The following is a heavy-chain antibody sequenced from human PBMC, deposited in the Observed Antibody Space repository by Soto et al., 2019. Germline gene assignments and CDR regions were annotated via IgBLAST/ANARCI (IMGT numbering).Heavy chain of an antibody. Sequence: GGSLRLACAASGFTFSSYSMNWVRQAPGKGLEWVSSISSSSSYIYYADSVKGRFTISRDNAKNSLYLQMNSLRAEDTAVYYCARVVGSYHFDYWGQGTLVTVSS. CDR3: ARVVGSYHFDY. J-gene: IGHJ4*02. V-gene: IGHV3-21*01. CDR2: ISSSSSYI. CDR1: GFTFSSYS. D-gene: IGHD1-26*01.